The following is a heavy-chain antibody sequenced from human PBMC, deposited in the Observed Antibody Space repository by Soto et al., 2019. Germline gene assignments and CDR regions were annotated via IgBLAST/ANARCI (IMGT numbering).Heavy chain of an antibody. D-gene: IGHD4-4*01. CDR1: GYTFTDYW. V-gene: IGHV5-51*01. J-gene: IGHJ6*02. Sequence: GESLKISCKGSGYTFTDYWIGWVRQLPGKGLEWMGIIYPGDSDTRYSPSFQGHVTITVDKSTSTAYLQWNTLKASDTAMYYCWRHISNFRCYYYAMDVWGQGTTVTVSS. CDR2: IYPGDSDT. CDR3: WRHISNFRCYYYAMDV.